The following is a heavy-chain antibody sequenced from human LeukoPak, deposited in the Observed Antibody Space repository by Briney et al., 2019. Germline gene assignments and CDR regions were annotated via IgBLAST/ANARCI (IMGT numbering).Heavy chain of an antibody. V-gene: IGHV3-11*01. D-gene: IGHD5-12*01. CDR1: GFSFSDYY. J-gene: IGHJ4*02. Sequence: PGGSLRLSCAASGFSFSDYYMIWIRQAPGKGLEWVSYISSSGTTIYYADSVKGRFTISRDNAKNSLYLQMNSLRAEDTAVYYCARNRGYGGYDSDYWGQGTLVTVSS. CDR3: ARNRGYGGYDSDY. CDR2: ISSSGTTI.